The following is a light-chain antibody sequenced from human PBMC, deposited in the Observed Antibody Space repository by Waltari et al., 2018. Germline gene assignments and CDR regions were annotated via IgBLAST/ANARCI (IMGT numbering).Light chain of an antibody. CDR3: SSYSSSSALRV. CDR2: DGT. J-gene: IGLJ3*02. V-gene: IGLV2-14*03. CDR1: RGYVSAFNY. Sequence: QSDLPQPAYVSGSPGQSHTISCTGTRGYVSAFNYVSLYQHNPSKAPKLIIYDGTNRPSGVSSRFSASKFVNMASLTISGLQADDEADYYCSSYSSSSALRVFGGGTKLTVL.